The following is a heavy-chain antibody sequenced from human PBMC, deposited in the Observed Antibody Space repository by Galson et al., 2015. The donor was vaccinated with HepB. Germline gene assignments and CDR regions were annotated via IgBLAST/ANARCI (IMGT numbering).Heavy chain of an antibody. Sequence: SLRLSCAASGFTFSSYAMHWVRQAPGKGLEWVAVISYDGSNKYYADSVKGRFTISRDNSKNTLYLQMNSLRAEDTAVYYCARGGEGGGYCSSTSCYFPALRYWGQGTLVTVSS. CDR2: ISYDGSNK. J-gene: IGHJ4*02. CDR3: ARGGEGGGYCSSTSCYFPALRY. V-gene: IGHV3-30-3*01. CDR1: GFTFSSYA. D-gene: IGHD2-2*01.